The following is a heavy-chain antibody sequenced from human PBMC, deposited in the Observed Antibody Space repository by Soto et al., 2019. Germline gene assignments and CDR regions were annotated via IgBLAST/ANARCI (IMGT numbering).Heavy chain of an antibody. Sequence: SETLSLTCTVSGGSISSGGYYWSWIRQHPGKGLEWIGYIYYSGSTYYNPSLKSRVTISVDTSKNQFSLKLSSVTAADTAVYYCAREGSSSSWFDPWGQGTLVTVS. J-gene: IGHJ5*02. D-gene: IGHD6-6*01. CDR3: AREGSSSSWFDP. CDR2: IYYSGST. CDR1: GGSISSGGYY. V-gene: IGHV4-31*03.